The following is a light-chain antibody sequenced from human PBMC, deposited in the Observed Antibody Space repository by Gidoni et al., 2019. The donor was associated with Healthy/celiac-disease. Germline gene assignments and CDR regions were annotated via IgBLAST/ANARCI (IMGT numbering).Light chain of an antibody. V-gene: IGKV3-15*01. CDR1: QSVSSN. CDR2: GAS. J-gene: IGKJ2*01. Sequence: EIVMTQSPATLPVSPGERATLSCRASQSVSSNLAWYQQKPGQAPRLLIYGASTRATGIPARFSGSGSGTEFTLTISSLQSEDFAVYYCQQYNNWPPEYTFXQXTKLEIK. CDR3: QQYNNWPPEYT.